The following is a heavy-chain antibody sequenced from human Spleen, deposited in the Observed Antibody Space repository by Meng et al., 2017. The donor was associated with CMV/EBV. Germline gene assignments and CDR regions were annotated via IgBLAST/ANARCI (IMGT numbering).Heavy chain of an antibody. J-gene: IGHJ4*02. CDR2: IYWDDDK. D-gene: IGHD2-15*01. CDR3: AHRDYCSGGTCTLDY. Sequence: SGLALSTSGMGVGWLRQPPGKALEWLALIYWDDDKRYSPSLKSRLTITKDTSKNQVVLTMTNMDPVDTATYYCAHRDYCSGGTCTLDYWGQGTLVTVSS. V-gene: IGHV2-5*02. CDR1: GLALSTSGMG.